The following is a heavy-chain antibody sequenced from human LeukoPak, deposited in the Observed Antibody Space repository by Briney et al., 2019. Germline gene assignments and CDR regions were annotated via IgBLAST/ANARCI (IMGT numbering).Heavy chain of an antibody. CDR1: GGSFSGYY. V-gene: IGHV4-34*01. CDR2: INHSGST. CDR3: VGQKITIFSGYYYYYMDV. D-gene: IGHD3-9*01. Sequence: SETLSLTCAVYGGSFSGYYWSWIRQPPGKGLEWIGEINHSGSTNYNPSLKSRVTISVDTSKNQFSLKLSSVTAADTAVYYCVGQKITIFSGYYYYYMDVWGKGTTVTISS. J-gene: IGHJ6*03.